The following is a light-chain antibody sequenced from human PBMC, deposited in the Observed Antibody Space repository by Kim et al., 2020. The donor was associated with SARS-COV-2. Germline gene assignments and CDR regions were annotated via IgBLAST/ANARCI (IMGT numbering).Light chain of an antibody. CDR1: QSVLYSSNNKSY. CDR2: WAS. CDR3: QQYYSTPLT. Sequence: ATINCKSSQSVLYSSNNKSYLAWYQQKPGQPPKLLIYWASTRESGVPDRFSGSGSGTDFTLTISSLQAEDVAGYYCQQYYSTPLTFGGGTKVDIK. J-gene: IGKJ4*01. V-gene: IGKV4-1*01.